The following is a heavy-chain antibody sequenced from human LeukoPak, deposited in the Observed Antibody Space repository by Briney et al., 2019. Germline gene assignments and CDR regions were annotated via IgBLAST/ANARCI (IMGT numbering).Heavy chain of an antibody. CDR2: ISYDGSNK. Sequence: GRSLRLSCAASGFTFSSYAMHWVRQAPGKGLEWVGVISYDGSNKYYADSVKGRFTISRDNSKNTLYLQMNSLRAEDTAVYYCAREYYDFWSAPSPLGAFDIWGQGTMVTVSS. CDR1: GFTFSSYA. V-gene: IGHV3-30-3*01. D-gene: IGHD3-3*01. J-gene: IGHJ3*02. CDR3: AREYYDFWSAPSPLGAFDI.